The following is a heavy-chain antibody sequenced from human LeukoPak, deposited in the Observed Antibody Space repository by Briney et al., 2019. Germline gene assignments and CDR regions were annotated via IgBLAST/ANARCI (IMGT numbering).Heavy chain of an antibody. D-gene: IGHD3-22*01. CDR3: ARAPYYYDSSGYNYLTFFDY. CDR2: ISYDESNK. V-gene: IGHV3-30*03. J-gene: IGHJ4*02. CDR1: GFTFSSYG. Sequence: GGSLRLSCAASGFTFSSYGMHWVRQAPGKGLEWVAVISYDESNKYYADSVKGRFTISRDNSKNTLYLQMNSLRAEDTAVYYCARAPYYYDSSGYNYLTFFDYWGQGTLVTVSS.